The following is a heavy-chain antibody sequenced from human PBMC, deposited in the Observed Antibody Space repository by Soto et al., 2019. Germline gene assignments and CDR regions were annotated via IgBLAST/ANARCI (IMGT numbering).Heavy chain of an antibody. J-gene: IGHJ6*02. CDR2: IYSGGST. D-gene: IGHD3-3*01. Sequence: PGGALRGSCAASGFTRSSNYMSWVRQAPGKGLEWVSVIYSGGSTYYADSVKGRFTISRDNSKNTLYLQMNSLRAEDTAVYYCARSPVLRFLEWSQDYYGMDVWGQGTTVTVSS. CDR1: GFTRSSNY. CDR3: ARSPVLRFLEWSQDYYGMDV. V-gene: IGHV3-53*01.